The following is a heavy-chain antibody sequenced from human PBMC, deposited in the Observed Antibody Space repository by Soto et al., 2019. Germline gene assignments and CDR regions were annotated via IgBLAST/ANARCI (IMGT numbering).Heavy chain of an antibody. J-gene: IGHJ4*02. D-gene: IGHD5-12*01. V-gene: IGHV4-30-2*06. CDR3: ARGGGYDSFDY. Sequence: PSETLSLTCTVSGASISSGGFSWSWIRQSPGKGLEWIGYISHLESTYFHPSFKSRLTMSIDRTRNQFSLKLSSVTAADMAVYYCARGGGYDSFDYWGQGVLVTVS. CDR2: ISHLEST. CDR1: GASISSGGFS.